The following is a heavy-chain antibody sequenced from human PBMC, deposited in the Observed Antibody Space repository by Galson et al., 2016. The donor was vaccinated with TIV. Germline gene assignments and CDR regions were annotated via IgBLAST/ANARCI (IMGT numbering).Heavy chain of an antibody. CDR1: GFTFSTYW. CDR2: ISGYGTRT. J-gene: IGHJ6*02. CDR3: YGLDV. V-gene: IGHV3-74*01. Sequence: SLRLSCAASGFTFSTYWMNWVRQAPGKGLVWVSRISGYGTRTNYADSVKGRFTISRDNAKNTLYLQMNSLSADDTAVYYYYGLDVWGQGTTVTVSS.